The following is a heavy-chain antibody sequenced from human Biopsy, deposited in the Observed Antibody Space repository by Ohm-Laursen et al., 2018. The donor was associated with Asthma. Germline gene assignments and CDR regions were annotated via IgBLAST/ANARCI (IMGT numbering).Heavy chain of an antibody. CDR1: GGTFSNFA. CDR3: ARCQVGYSSGWSLLLKKIYYSGMDV. Sequence: GASVKVSCKAPGGTFSNFAISWVRQAPGQGLEWLGGIMTVFGTTNYAQKFQGRVTITADESTSTAYMEATSLRSEDTAIYYCARCQVGYSSGWSLLLKKIYYSGMDVWGQGTAVTVSS. V-gene: IGHV1-69*13. D-gene: IGHD6-19*01. CDR2: IMTVFGTT. J-gene: IGHJ6*02.